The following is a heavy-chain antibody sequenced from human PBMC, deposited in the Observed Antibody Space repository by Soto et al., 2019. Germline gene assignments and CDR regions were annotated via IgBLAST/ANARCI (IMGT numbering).Heavy chain of an antibody. CDR1: GLTLTTFQ. CDR2: ISGYNGNT. J-gene: IGHJ4*02. D-gene: IGHD2-15*01. V-gene: IGHV1-18*04. Sequence: ASVEVTWRESGLTLTTFQNSWVRQAPGQGLEWMGCISGYNGNTNYAQKLQGRVTMTTDTSTSTAYMELRSLRSDDTAVYYCARATHSDYWGQGTLVTRSS. CDR3: ARATHSDY.